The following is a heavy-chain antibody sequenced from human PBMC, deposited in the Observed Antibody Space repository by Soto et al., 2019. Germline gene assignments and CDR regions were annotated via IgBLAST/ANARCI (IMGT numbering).Heavy chain of an antibody. J-gene: IGHJ6*03. CDR1: GFTFSSYW. Sequence: GGSLRLSCAASGFTFSSYWMSWVRQAPGKGLEWVANIKQDGSEKYYVDSVKGRFTISRDNAKNSLYLQMNSLRTEDTAVYYCARDKCSSTSCLYYDYYYMDVWGKGTPVTVSS. V-gene: IGHV3-7*01. D-gene: IGHD2-2*01. CDR3: ARDKCSSTSCLYYDYYYMDV. CDR2: IKQDGSEK.